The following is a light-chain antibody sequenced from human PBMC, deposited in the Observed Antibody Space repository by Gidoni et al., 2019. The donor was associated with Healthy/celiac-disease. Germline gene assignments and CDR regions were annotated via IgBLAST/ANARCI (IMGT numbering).Light chain of an antibody. J-gene: IGKJ4*01. Sequence: DIQMTQSPSSLSASVGDRVTITCRASQSISSYLNWYQQKPGKAPSLQSGVPSRFSGSGSGTDFTLTISSLQPEDFATYCCQQSYSTLGLTFSGGTKVEIK. CDR3: QQSYSTLGLT. CDR1: QSISSY. V-gene: IGKV1-39*01.